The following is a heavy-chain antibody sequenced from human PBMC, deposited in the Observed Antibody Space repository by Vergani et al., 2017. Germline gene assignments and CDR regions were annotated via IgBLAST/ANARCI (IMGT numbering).Heavy chain of an antibody. Sequence: QVQLVESGGGVVQPGRSLRLSCAASGFTFSSYGMHWVRQAPGKGLEWVAVISYDGSNKYYADSVKGRFTISRDNSKNTLYLQMNSLRAEDTAVYYCAGPVASIPPLYFDLWGRGTLVTVSS. J-gene: IGHJ2*01. D-gene: IGHD6-19*01. CDR2: ISYDGSNK. V-gene: IGHV3-30*03. CDR1: GFTFSSYG. CDR3: AGPVASIPPLYFDL.